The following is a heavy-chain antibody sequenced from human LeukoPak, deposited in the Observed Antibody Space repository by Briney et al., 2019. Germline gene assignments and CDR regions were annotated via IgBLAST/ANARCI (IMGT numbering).Heavy chain of an antibody. CDR1: GGSISSSSYY. J-gene: IGHJ4*02. CDR2: IYYSGST. Sequence: SETLSLACTVSGGSISSSSYYWGWIRQPPGKGLEWIGSIYYSGSTYYNPSLKSRVTISVDTSKNQFPLELSSVTAADTAVYYCARDSYRFLENSFDYWGQGTLVTVSS. V-gene: IGHV4-39*06. D-gene: IGHD3-3*01. CDR3: ARDSYRFLENSFDY.